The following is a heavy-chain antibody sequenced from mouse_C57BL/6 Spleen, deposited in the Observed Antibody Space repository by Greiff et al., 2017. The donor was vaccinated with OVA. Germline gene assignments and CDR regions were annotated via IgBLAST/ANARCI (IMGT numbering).Heavy chain of an antibody. CDR2: ISSGSSTI. V-gene: IGHV5-17*01. D-gene: IGHD2-12*01. CDR1: GFTFSDYG. J-gene: IGHJ2*01. CDR3: ARLYSYLYFDY. Sequence: EVKLMESGGGLVKPGGSLKLSCAASGFTFSDYGMHWVRQAPEKGLEWVGYISSGSSTIYYADTVKGRFPISRDNATNTLLLQMTSLRSEDTAMYDCARLYSYLYFDYWGQGTTLTVSS.